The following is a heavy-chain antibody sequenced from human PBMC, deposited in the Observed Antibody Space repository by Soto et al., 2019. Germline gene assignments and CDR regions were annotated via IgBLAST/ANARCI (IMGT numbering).Heavy chain of an antibody. V-gene: IGHV1-69*12. CDR1: GDTFHTYS. J-gene: IGHJ5*01. D-gene: IGHD3-16*01. CDR3: ARRWGRADHDS. CDR2: VIPILGKP. Sequence: QVQLVQSGAEVKKPGSSVKVSCKSSGDTFHTYSVSWVRQAPGQGLAWMGGVIPILGKPMYAQKFQDRVTITADEATSTGFMELTSLRSDDTAAYYCARRWGRADHDSWGQGTRVNVSS.